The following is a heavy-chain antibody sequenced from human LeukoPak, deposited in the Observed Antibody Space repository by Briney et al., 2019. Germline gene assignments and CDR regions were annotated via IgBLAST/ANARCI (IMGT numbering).Heavy chain of an antibody. D-gene: IGHD1-26*01. CDR3: ARRIVGAAGNAFDI. CDR1: GYTFTAYY. Sequence: ASVKVSCKASGYTFTAYYIHWVRQAPGQGLEWMGWVNPNSGGTTYAQEFQGRVTMTRDTSISTAYMELSRLTSDDTAVYYCARRIVGAAGNAFDIWGQGTMVTVSS. V-gene: IGHV1-2*02. J-gene: IGHJ3*02. CDR2: VNPNSGGT.